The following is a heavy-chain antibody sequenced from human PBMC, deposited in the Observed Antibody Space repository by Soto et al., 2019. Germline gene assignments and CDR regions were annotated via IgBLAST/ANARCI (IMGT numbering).Heavy chain of an antibody. J-gene: IGHJ4*02. CDR2: ISSSSSYT. V-gene: IGHV3-11*05. CDR1: GFTFSDYY. Sequence: GGSLRLSCAASGFTFSDYYMSWIRQAPGKGLEWVSYISSSSSYTNYADSVKGRFTISRDNAKNSLYLQMNSLRAEDTAVYYCARENYDSSRVFDYWGQGTQVTVSS. D-gene: IGHD3-22*01. CDR3: ARENYDSSRVFDY.